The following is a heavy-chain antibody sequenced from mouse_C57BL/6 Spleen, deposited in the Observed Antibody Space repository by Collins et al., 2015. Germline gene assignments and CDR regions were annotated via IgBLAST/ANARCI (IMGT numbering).Heavy chain of an antibody. D-gene: IGHD2-3*01. CDR1: GYSITSDYA. Sequence: DVQLQESGPGLVKPSQSLSLTCTVTGYSITSDYAWNWIRQFPGNKLEWMGYISYSGSTSYNPSLKSRISITRDTSKNQFFLQLNSVTTEDTATYYCARWADGYSYYFDYWGQGTTLTVSS. J-gene: IGHJ2*01. V-gene: IGHV3-2*02. CDR3: ARWADGYSYYFDY. CDR2: ISYSGST.